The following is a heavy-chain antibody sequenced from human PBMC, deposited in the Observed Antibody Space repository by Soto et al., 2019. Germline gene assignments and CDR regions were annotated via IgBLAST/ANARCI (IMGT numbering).Heavy chain of an antibody. V-gene: IGHV1-69*13. CDR1: GRTFSNNG. D-gene: IGHD5-18*01. CDR2: ILPIFGTP. J-gene: IGHJ4*02. Sequence: SVTFSSKASGRTFSNNGSKWVRPAPGHGLERMGGILPIFGTPNYAQKFHGRLTISADEFSSKAYMELNSVRAADTAVCCWATRAEGLDTAMLKGLAHWGQGSLVTV. CDR3: ATRAEGLDTAMLKGLAH.